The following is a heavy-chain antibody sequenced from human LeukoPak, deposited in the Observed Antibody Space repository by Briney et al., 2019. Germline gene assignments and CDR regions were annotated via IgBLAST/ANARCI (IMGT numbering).Heavy chain of an antibody. D-gene: IGHD6-13*01. Sequence: PGGSQRLSCAASGFTFSSYAMSWVRQAPGKGLEWVSAISGSGGSTYYADSVKGRFTISRDNSKNTLYLQMNSLRAEDTAVYYCAKDMYSSSWYFDYWGQGTLVTVSS. CDR3: AKDMYSSSWYFDY. J-gene: IGHJ4*02. V-gene: IGHV3-23*01. CDR2: ISGSGGST. CDR1: GFTFSSYA.